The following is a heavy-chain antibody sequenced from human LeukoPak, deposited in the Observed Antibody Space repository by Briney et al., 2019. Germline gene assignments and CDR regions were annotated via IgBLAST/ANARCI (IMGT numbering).Heavy chain of an antibody. CDR1: GFTFSSYS. CDR3: AKGKSPMVRGVNFDY. CDR2: ISGSGGST. J-gene: IGHJ4*02. Sequence: GGSLRLSCAASGFTFSSYSMNWVRQAPGKGLEWVSAISGSGGSTYYADSVKGRFTISRDNSKNTLYLQMNSLRAEDTAVYYCAKGKSPMVRGVNFDYWGQGTLVTVSS. V-gene: IGHV3-23*01. D-gene: IGHD3-10*01.